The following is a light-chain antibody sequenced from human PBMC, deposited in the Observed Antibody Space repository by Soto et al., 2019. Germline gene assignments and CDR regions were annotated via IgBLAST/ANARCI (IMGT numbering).Light chain of an antibody. J-gene: IGLJ2*01. Sequence: QLVLTQPASVSGSPGQSITISCTGTRSDVGGYNYVSWYQQHPGKAPKLMIYDVSNRPSGVSNRFSGSKSGNTASLTISGLQAEDEAEDYCSSYTSSSTVVFGGGTQLTVL. V-gene: IGLV2-14*01. CDR3: SSYTSSSTVV. CDR1: RSDVGGYNY. CDR2: DVS.